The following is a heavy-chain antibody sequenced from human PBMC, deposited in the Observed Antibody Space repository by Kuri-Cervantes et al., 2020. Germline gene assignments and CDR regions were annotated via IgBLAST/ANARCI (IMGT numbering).Heavy chain of an antibody. Sequence: KVSCKGSGYSFTSYWIGWVRQMPGKGLEWMGIIYPGDSDTRYSPSFQGQVTISADKSISTAYLQWSSLKASDTAMYYCARRELAVAGYYYYYGMDVWGQGTTVTVSS. D-gene: IGHD6-19*01. J-gene: IGHJ6*02. CDR3: ARRELAVAGYYYYYGMDV. CDR1: GYSFTSYW. V-gene: IGHV5-51*01. CDR2: IYPGDSDT.